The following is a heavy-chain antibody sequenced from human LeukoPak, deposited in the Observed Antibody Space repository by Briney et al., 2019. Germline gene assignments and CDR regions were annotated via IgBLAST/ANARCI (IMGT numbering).Heavy chain of an antibody. CDR2: TYYRSKWYN. CDR1: GDSVSRDTAT. V-gene: IGHV6-1*01. D-gene: IGHD6-19*01. J-gene: IGHJ5*02. CDR3: TGVLGAVAFDWFDP. Sequence: SQTLSLTCAISGDSVSRDTATWNWIRQSPSRGLEWLGRTYYRSKWYNDYAESVKSRITINPDTSKNQFSLQLNSVTPEDTAVYYCTGVLGAVAFDWFDPWGQGTVVTVSS.